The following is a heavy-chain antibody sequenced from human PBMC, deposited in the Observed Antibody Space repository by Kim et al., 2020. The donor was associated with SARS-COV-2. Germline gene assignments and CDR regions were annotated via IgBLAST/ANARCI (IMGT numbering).Heavy chain of an antibody. CDR1: GGSISSSSYY. J-gene: IGHJ5*02. CDR3: AREHIQGIAAAGTGIDP. CDR2: IYYSGST. Sequence: SETLSLTCTVSGGSISSSSYYWGWIRQPPGKGLEWIGSIYYSGSTYYNPSLKSRVTISVDTSKNQFSLKLSSVTAADTAVYYCAREHIQGIAAAGTGIDPWGQGTLVTVSS. V-gene: IGHV4-39*07. D-gene: IGHD6-13*01.